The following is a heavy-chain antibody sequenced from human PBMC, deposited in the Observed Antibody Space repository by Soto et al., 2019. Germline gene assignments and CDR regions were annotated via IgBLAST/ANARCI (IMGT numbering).Heavy chain of an antibody. Sequence: QVQLVQSGAEVKKPGSSVKVSCKASGGTFSSYAISWVRQAPGQGLEWMGGIIPIFGTANYAQKFQGRVTITADESTSTAYMELSSLRSEDTAVYYCARAASAPDRSAESGMDVWGQGTTVTVSS. CDR3: ARAASAPDRSAESGMDV. J-gene: IGHJ6*02. CDR2: IIPIFGTA. D-gene: IGHD3-10*01. CDR1: GGTFSSYA. V-gene: IGHV1-69*01.